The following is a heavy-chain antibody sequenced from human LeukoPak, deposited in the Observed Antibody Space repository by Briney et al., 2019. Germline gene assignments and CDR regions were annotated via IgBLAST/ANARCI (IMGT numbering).Heavy chain of an antibody. CDR1: GFTFSSYA. CDR3: AKDSSSWYLGPFDY. Sequence: GGSLRLSCAASGFTFSSYAMSWVRQAPGEGLGWGSAISGSGNSTYNADSVKGRFTISRDTSKNTLYLQINSLRAEDTAVYHCAKDSSSWYLGPFDYWGQGTLVTVSS. V-gene: IGHV3-23*01. D-gene: IGHD6-13*01. J-gene: IGHJ4*02. CDR2: ISGSGNST.